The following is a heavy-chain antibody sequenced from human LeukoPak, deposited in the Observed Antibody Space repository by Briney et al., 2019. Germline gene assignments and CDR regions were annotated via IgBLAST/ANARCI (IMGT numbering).Heavy chain of an antibody. V-gene: IGHV4-30-4*07. CDR2: IYYSGST. D-gene: IGHD4-23*01. CDR3: ARGGGGPRFDY. Sequence: SETLSLTCAVSGGSISSGGYSWSWIRQPPGKGLEWIGYIYYSGSTYYNPSLKSRVTIPVDTSKNQFSLKLSSVTAADTAVYYCARGGGGPRFDYWGQGTLVTVSS. CDR1: GGSISSGGYS. J-gene: IGHJ4*02.